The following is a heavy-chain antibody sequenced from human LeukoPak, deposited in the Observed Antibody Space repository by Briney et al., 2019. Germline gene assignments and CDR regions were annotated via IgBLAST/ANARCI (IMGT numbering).Heavy chain of an antibody. CDR3: AREFAVTSPYFQH. CDR2: ISSSSSYI. D-gene: IGHD4-17*01. J-gene: IGHJ1*01. Sequence: PGGSLRLSCAASGFTFSSYSMNWVRQAPGKGLEWVSSISSSSSYIYYADSVKGRFTISRDNAKNSLYLQMNSLRAEDTAVYYCAREFAVTSPYFQHWGQGTLVTVSS. CDR1: GFTFSSYS. V-gene: IGHV3-21*01.